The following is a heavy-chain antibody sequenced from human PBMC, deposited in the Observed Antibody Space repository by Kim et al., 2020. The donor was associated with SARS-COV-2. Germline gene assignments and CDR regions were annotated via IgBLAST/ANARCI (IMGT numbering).Heavy chain of an antibody. V-gene: IGHV1-2*06. Sequence: ASVKVSCKASGYTFTGYYMHWVRQAPGQGLEWMGRINPNSGGTNYAQKFQGRVTMTRDTSISTAYMELSRLRSDDTAVYYCARGMRKVGEPSIDYWGQGTLVTVSS. D-gene: IGHD3-10*01. CDR2: INPNSGGT. CDR1: GYTFTGYY. CDR3: ARGMRKVGEPSIDY. J-gene: IGHJ4*02.